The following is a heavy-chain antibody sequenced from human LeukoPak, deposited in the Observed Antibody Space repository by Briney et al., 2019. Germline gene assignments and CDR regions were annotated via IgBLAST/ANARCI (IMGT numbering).Heavy chain of an antibody. D-gene: IGHD2-2*01. Sequence: GASVKVSCKASGGTFSSYAISWVRQAPGQGLEWMGRIIPILGIANYAQKFQGRVTITADKSTSTAYMELSSLRSEDTAVYYCASSDPLLGDIVVVPAAMGAFDIWGQGAMVTVSS. V-gene: IGHV1-69*04. CDR1: GGTFSSYA. J-gene: IGHJ3*02. CDR3: ASSDPLLGDIVVVPAAMGAFDI. CDR2: IIPILGIA.